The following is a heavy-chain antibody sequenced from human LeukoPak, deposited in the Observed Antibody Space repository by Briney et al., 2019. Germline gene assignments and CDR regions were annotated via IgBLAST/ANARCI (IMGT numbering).Heavy chain of an antibody. CDR1: GGSISSYY. Sequence: PSETLSLTCTVAGGSISSYYWSWIRQPPGKGLEWIGYIYYSGSTNYNPSLKSRVTISVDTSKNQFSLKLSSVTAADTAVYYCARGVVIAPQTFDYWGQGTLVTVSS. D-gene: IGHD2-21*01. V-gene: IGHV4-59*01. CDR3: ARGVVIAPQTFDY. J-gene: IGHJ4*02. CDR2: IYYSGST.